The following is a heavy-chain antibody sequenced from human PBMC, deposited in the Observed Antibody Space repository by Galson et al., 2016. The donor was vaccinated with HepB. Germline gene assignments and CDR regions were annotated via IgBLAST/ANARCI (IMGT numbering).Heavy chain of an antibody. CDR1: GDSVSSNSAT. D-gene: IGHD5-12*01. CDR3: ARVRSGYSGYANPYYYGLDV. J-gene: IGHJ6*04. CDR2: TYYRSKWYN. V-gene: IGHV6-1*01. Sequence: CAISGDSVSSNSATWNWIRQSPSRGLEWLGRTYYRSKWYNDYALSVKSRITINPDTSKNQFSLQLNSVTPEDTAVYYCARVRSGYSGYANPYYYGLDVRGKGTTVTVSA.